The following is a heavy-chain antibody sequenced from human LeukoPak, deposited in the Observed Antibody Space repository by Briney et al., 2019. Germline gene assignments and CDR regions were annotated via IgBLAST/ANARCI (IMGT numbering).Heavy chain of an antibody. V-gene: IGHV3-23*01. CDR1: GFTFSDYP. J-gene: IGHJ2*01. Sequence: GRSLRLSCTASGFTFSDYPMSWVRQAPGKGLKWVSSISDSGDTPYYADSVKGLFTISRDNSKNTVYLQMSSLRAEDTAVYYCVQLLDDNPIRWYFGLWGRGTLVTVSS. CDR2: ISDSGDTP. CDR3: VQLLDDNPIRWYFGL. D-gene: IGHD1-14*01.